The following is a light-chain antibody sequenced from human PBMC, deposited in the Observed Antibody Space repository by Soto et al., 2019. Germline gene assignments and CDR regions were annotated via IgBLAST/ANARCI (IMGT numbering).Light chain of an antibody. CDR3: CSYGGSYSGI. J-gene: IGLJ2*01. V-gene: IGLV2-11*01. CDR1: SSDVGGYNR. Sequence: QSALTQPPSVSGSPGQSVTISCTGTSSDVGGYNRVSWYQQPPGTAPKLMIYDVTKRPSGVPDRFSGSKSGNTASLTISGLQAEDEADYYCCSYGGSYSGIFGGGTKLTVL. CDR2: DVT.